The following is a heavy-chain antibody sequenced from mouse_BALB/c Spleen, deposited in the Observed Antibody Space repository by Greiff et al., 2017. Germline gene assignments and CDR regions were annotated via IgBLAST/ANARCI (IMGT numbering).Heavy chain of an antibody. D-gene: IGHD1-1*01. Sequence: EVMLVESGGGLVQPGGSMKLSCVASGFTFSNYWMNWVRQSPEKGLEWVAEIRLKSNNYATHYAESVKGRFTISRDDSKSSVYLQMNNLRAEDTGIYYCTRRGPTDYFDYWGQGTTLTVSS. J-gene: IGHJ2*01. V-gene: IGHV6-6*02. CDR2: IRLKSNNYAT. CDR3: TRRGPTDYFDY. CDR1: GFTFSNYW.